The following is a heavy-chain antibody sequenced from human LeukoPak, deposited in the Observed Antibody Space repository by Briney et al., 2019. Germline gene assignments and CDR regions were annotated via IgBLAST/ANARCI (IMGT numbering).Heavy chain of an antibody. CDR2: ISGGGSGT. J-gene: IGHJ4*02. CDR3: AKVSHRVTGYFDY. CDR1: GFTFSNYA. Sequence: GGSLRLSCAASGFTFSNYAMSWVRQAPGKGLEWVSVISGGGSGTYYADSVKGRFTISRDNSKNTVYLQMNSLRAEDTAVYYCAKVSHRVTGYFDYWGQGTLVTVSS. V-gene: IGHV3-23*01. D-gene: IGHD2-21*02.